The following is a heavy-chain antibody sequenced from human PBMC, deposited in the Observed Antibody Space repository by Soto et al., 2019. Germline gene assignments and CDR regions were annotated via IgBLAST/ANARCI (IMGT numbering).Heavy chain of an antibody. Sequence: SETLSLTCTVSGGSISSGGYYWGWIRQPPGKGLEWIGSIYYSGSTYYNPSLKSRVTISVDTSKNQFSLKLSSVTAADTAVYYCARFDYYDILTGYSNWFDPWGQGTLVTVSS. V-gene: IGHV4-39*01. J-gene: IGHJ5*02. CDR2: IYYSGST. CDR3: ARFDYYDILTGYSNWFDP. D-gene: IGHD3-9*01. CDR1: GGSISSGGYY.